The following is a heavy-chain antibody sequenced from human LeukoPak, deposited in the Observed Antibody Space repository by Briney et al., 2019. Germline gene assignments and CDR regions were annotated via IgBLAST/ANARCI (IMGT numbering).Heavy chain of an antibody. CDR1: GFTFSSYA. CDR3: ARDVAAGGSWFDP. J-gene: IGHJ5*02. CDR2: INWNGGRT. Sequence: PGGSLRLSCVASGFTFSSYAMRWVRQAPGKGLEGVSGINWNGGRTSYADSVKGRFTISRDNAKNSLYLQMNSLRAEDTALYYCARDVAAGGSWFDPWGQGTLVTVSS. V-gene: IGHV3-20*04. D-gene: IGHD6-13*01.